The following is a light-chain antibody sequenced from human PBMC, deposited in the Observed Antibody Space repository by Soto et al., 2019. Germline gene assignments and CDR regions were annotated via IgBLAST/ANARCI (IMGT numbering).Light chain of an antibody. CDR3: QRFGSSLYT. CDR2: GAS. Sequence: EIVLTQSPGTLSLSPGERATLSCRASQSVTSSYLAWYQQKPGQAPRLLIYGASSRASGIPDRFSGSGSRTDFTLTISRLEPEDFAVYYCQRFGSSLYTFGQGTKLEIK. J-gene: IGKJ2*01. CDR1: QSVTSSY. V-gene: IGKV3-20*01.